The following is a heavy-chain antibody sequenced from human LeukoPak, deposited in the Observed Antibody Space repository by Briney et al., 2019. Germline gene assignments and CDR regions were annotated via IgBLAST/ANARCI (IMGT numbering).Heavy chain of an antibody. CDR2: IYSGGRT. CDR3: AREGQSTAFDY. V-gene: IGHV3-53*01. D-gene: IGHD5-18*01. Sequence: AGGSLLLSCAASGFNVSTNYMNWVRPAPAKGLEWVSIIYSGGRTYYADSAKGRFTISRENSKNTLYLQMNSLRAEDTAVYYCAREGQSTAFDYWGQGTLVTVSS. J-gene: IGHJ4*02. CDR1: GFNVSTNY.